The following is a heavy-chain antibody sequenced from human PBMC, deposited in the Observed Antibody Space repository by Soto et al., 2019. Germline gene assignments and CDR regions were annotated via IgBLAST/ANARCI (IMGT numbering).Heavy chain of an antibody. J-gene: IGHJ4*02. D-gene: IGHD3-22*01. CDR1: GGSISSYY. V-gene: IGHV4-59*01. CDR2: IYYSGSA. CDR3: ASKDSSGYYFDY. Sequence: PSETLSLTCTVSGGSISSYYWCWIRQPPGKGLEWVGYIYYSGSANYNSSLKSRVTISVDTSKNQLSLKLSSVTAADTAVYYCASKDSSGYYFDYWGQGTLVTVSS.